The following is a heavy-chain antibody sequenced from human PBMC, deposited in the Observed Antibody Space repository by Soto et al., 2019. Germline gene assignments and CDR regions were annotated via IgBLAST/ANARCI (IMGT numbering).Heavy chain of an antibody. CDR2: IWYDGSKK. CDR3: ARDRGKAAAVYSGMDV. CDR1: GFTFSSYG. J-gene: IGHJ6*02. V-gene: IGHV3-33*01. D-gene: IGHD6-13*01. Sequence: QVQLVESGGGVVQPGRSLRLSCAASGFTFSSYGMHWVRQAPGKGLEWVAVIWYDGSKKYYVDSVKGRFTISRDNSKNTLYLQMNSLRAEDTAVYYCARDRGKAAAVYSGMDVWGQGTTVTVSS.